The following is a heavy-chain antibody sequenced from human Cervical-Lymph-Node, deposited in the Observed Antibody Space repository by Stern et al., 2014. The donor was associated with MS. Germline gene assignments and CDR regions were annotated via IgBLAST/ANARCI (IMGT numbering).Heavy chain of an antibody. CDR3: ARDGRWGNWYFDL. CDR2: MFNSGNT. CDR1: GDSISGYY. Sequence: VQLVESGPGLVKPSETLSLTCTVSGDSISGYYWSWIRQPPGKTLEWIGNMFNSGNTNSNPSLGSRVTISVDTSKNQFSLRLSSVTAADTAVYYCARDGRWGNWYFDLWGRGTLVTVSS. D-gene: IGHD7-27*01. J-gene: IGHJ2*01. V-gene: IGHV4-59*01.